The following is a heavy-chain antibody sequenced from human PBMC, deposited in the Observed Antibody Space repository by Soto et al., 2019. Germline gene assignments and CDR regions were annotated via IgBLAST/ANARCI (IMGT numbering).Heavy chain of an antibody. CDR3: ARERVSHRYCTNGVCSPHYYYYYYGMDV. J-gene: IGHJ6*02. CDR2: IGTAGDT. D-gene: IGHD2-8*01. Sequence: EVQLVESGGGLVQPGGSLRLSCAASGFTFSSYAMHWVRQATGKGLEWVSAIGTAGDTYYPGSVKGRFTISRENAKNSLYLQMNSLRAEDTAVYYCARERVSHRYCTNGVCSPHYYYYYYGMDVWGQGTTVTVSS. V-gene: IGHV3-13*01. CDR1: GFTFSSYA.